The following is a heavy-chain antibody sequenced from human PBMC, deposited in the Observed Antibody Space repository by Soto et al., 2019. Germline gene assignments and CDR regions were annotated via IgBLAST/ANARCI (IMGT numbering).Heavy chain of an antibody. CDR2: ISWNSGNI. Sequence: PGGSLRLSCAASGFTFDDYAMHWVRQAPGKGLEWVSGISWNSGNIGYADSVKGRFTISRDNAKNSLYLQMNSLRPEDTALYYCAKDIDFSGYGEYNWFDPWGQGTLVTVSS. V-gene: IGHV3-9*01. CDR1: GFTFDDYA. D-gene: IGHD3-22*01. J-gene: IGHJ5*02. CDR3: AKDIDFSGYGEYNWFDP.